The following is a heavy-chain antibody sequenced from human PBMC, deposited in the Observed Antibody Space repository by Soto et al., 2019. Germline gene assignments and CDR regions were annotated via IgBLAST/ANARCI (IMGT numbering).Heavy chain of an antibody. CDR1: GGSINTDY. V-gene: IGHV4-59*01. Sequence: PSETLSLTCTVSGGSINTDYWSWIRQSPGKGLEWIGYIYHSGSTDYDPSLKSRVTISVDTSKNQFSLKLSSVTAADTAVYYCARRWGTYFDFWGQGTLVTVSS. D-gene: IGHD7-27*01. CDR2: IYHSGST. J-gene: IGHJ4*02. CDR3: ARRWGTYFDF.